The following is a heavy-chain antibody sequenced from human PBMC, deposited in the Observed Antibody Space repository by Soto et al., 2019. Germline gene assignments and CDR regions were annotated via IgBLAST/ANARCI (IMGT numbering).Heavy chain of an antibody. D-gene: IGHD2-2*01. V-gene: IGHV4-30-4*01. J-gene: IGHJ5*02. CDR3: ARTAAKKLHWFDP. CDR2: IYYSGST. CDR1: GGSISSGDYY. Sequence: SETLSLTCTVSGGSISSGDYYWSWIRQPPGKGLEWIGYIYYSGSTYYNPSLKSRVTISEDTSKNQFSLKLSSVTAADTAVYYCARTAAKKLHWFDPWGQGTLVTVSS.